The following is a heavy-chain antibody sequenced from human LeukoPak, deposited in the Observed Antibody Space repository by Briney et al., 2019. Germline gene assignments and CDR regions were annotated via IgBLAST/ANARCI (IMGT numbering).Heavy chain of an antibody. J-gene: IGHJ4*02. CDR1: GFTFSNYG. CDR2: IRYDGSNK. V-gene: IGHV3-30*02. CDR3: AKLWFGELFGGY. D-gene: IGHD3-10*01. Sequence: GGSLRLSRAASGFTFSNYGMHWVRQAPCKGLEWVAFIRYDGSNKYYADSVKGRFTISRDNSKNTLYLQMNSLRAEDTAVYYCAKLWFGELFGGYWGQGTLVTVSS.